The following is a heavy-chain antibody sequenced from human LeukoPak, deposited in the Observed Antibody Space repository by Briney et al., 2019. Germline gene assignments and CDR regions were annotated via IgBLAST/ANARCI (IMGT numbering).Heavy chain of an antibody. Sequence: SETLSLTCAVYGGSFSGYYWSWIRQPPGKGLEWIGEINHSGSTHSNPSLKSRVTISVDTSKNQFSLKLSSVTAADTAVYYCARRLLGYCSGGSCYSGYFQYWGQGTPVTVSS. J-gene: IGHJ1*01. V-gene: IGHV4-34*01. CDR2: INHSGST. D-gene: IGHD2-15*01. CDR3: ARRLLGYCSGGSCYSGYFQY. CDR1: GGSFSGYY.